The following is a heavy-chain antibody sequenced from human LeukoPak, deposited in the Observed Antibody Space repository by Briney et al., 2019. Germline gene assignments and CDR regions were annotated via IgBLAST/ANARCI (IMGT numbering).Heavy chain of an antibody. Sequence: GGSLRLSCAGSGFNFGGYSMSWVRQAPGKGLEWVSGVLSGGGSTYYADAVKGRFTISRDNSRSTLYLQMNSLRAEDTAVYYCAKDAIYGDGYWEFDYWGQGTLVTVSS. CDR1: GFNFGGYS. CDR2: VLSGGGST. CDR3: AKDAIYGDGYWEFDY. J-gene: IGHJ4*02. D-gene: IGHD2-21*01. V-gene: IGHV3-23*01.